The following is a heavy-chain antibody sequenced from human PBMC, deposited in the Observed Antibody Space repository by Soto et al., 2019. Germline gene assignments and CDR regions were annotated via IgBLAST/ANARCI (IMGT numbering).Heavy chain of an antibody. CDR1: GFSYNNYA. Sequence: GGSLRLSCAASGFSYNNYAMNWVRQAPGKGLEWVSSLSGSGETTYYADSVAGRFTISRDNSRNTLFLQMNSLSADDTAIYYCAKSSRQLTHEVPYYYLYGMDAWGQGTTVIVSS. CDR2: LSGSGETT. V-gene: IGHV3-23*01. D-gene: IGHD2-2*01. CDR3: AKSSRQLTHEVPYYYLYGMDA. J-gene: IGHJ6*02.